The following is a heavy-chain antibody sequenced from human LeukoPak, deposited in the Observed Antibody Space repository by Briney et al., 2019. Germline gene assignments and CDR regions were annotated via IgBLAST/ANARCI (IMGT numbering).Heavy chain of an antibody. Sequence: SGTLSLTCAVSGGSISSGNWWSWVRQSPGKGLEWIGEIYYSGSTNYNPSPKSRVTTSVDKSKNQFSLKLSSVTAADTAVYYCARAKRADDWGQGILVTVSS. J-gene: IGHJ4*02. V-gene: IGHV4-4*02. CDR3: ARAKRADD. CDR1: GGSISSGNW. CDR2: IYYSGST.